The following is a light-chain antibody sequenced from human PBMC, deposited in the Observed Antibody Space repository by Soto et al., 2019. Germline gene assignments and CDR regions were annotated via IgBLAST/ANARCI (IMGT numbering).Light chain of an antibody. CDR3: QQYNNWPYT. Sequence: VVMTQSPATLSVSLGDRATLSCGASQTVNSNLAWYQQKPGQAPRLRIYGASTRATGIPARFSGSGHGTEFILTISSLQSEDFAVYYCQQYNNWPYTFGQGTKVEIK. V-gene: IGKV3-15*01. CDR1: QTVNSN. J-gene: IGKJ2*01. CDR2: GAS.